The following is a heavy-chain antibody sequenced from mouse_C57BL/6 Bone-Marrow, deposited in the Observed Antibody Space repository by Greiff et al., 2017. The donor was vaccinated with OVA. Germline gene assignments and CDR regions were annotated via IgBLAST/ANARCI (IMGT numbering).Heavy chain of an antibody. CDR1: GYTFTDYN. CDR2: INPNNGGT. CDR3: ARVPATVDYAMDY. V-gene: IGHV1-18*01. D-gene: IGHD1-1*01. Sequence: VQLQQSGPELVKPGASVKIPCKASGYTFTDYNMDWVKQSHGKSLEWIGDINPNNGGTIYNQKFKGKATLTVDKSSSTAYMELRSLTSEDTAVYNCARVPATVDYAMDYWGQGTSVTVSS. J-gene: IGHJ4*01.